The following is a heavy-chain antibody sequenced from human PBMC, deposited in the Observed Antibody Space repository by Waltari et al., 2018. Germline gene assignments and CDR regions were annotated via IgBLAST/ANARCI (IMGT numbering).Heavy chain of an antibody. J-gene: IGHJ6*03. CDR3: AKVPGYYYYYYMDV. CDR2: IRYDGSNK. CDR1: GFTLRLHR. Sequence: QVQLVESGGGVVQPGGSLSPSCAASGFTLRLHRLHWVPPAPGKGLEWVAFIRYDGSNKYYADSVKGRFTISRDNSKNTLYLQMNSLRAEDTAVYYCAKVPGYYYYYYMDVWGKGTTVTVSS. D-gene: IGHD2-2*01. V-gene: IGHV3-30*02.